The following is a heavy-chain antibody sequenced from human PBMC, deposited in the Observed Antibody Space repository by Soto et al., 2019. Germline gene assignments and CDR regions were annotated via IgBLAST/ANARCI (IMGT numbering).Heavy chain of an antibody. CDR3: ASFGFQKNYYDSSGPGPLDY. Sequence: SVKVSCKASGGTFSSYAISWVRQAPGQGLEWMGGIIPIFGTANYAQKFQGRVTITADESTSTAYMELSSLRSEDTAVYYCASFGFQKNYYDSSGPGPLDYCGQGPLVTVYS. CDR1: GGTFSSYA. CDR2: IIPIFGTA. J-gene: IGHJ4*02. D-gene: IGHD3-22*01. V-gene: IGHV1-69*13.